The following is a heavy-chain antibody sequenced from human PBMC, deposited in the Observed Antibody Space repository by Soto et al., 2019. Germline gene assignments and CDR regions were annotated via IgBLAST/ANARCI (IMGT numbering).Heavy chain of an antibody. D-gene: IGHD3-3*01. CDR1: SGSIRSDNW. CDR2: VFHSGST. CDR3: AGRAWSGFPY. J-gene: IGHJ4*02. V-gene: IGHV4-4*02. Sequence: QVQLQESGPGRVKPSGTLSLTCSVSSGSIRSDNWWTWVRQPPGKGLEWIGEVFHSGSTDYNPSLKSRVTISVDTSKNQFSLNLKSVTAADTAIYYCAGRAWSGFPYWGQGIPVTVSS.